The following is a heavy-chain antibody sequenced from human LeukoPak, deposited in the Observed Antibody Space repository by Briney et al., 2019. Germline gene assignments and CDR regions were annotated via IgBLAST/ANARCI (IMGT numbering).Heavy chain of an antibody. D-gene: IGHD3-22*01. Sequence: ASVKVSCKASGYTFTDYYMHWLRQAPGQGLEWVGVFNPSGGSTSYAQKFQGRVTMTRDTSKNQFSLKLSSVTAADTAVYYCARVTGYMIEDYFDYWGQGTLVTVSS. CDR3: ARVTGYMIEDYFDY. CDR1: GYTFTDYY. CDR2: FNPSGGST. V-gene: IGHV1-46*01. J-gene: IGHJ4*02.